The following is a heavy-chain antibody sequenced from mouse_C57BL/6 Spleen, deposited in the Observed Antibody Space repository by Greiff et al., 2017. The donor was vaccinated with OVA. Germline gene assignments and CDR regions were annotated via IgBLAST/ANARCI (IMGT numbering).Heavy chain of an antibody. CDR2: IYPGDGDT. CDR3: ARGGRGYAMDY. Sequence: QVQLQQSGAELVKPGASVKISCKASGYAFSSYWMNWVKQRPGKGLEWIGQIYPGDGDTNYNGKFKGKATLTADKSSSTAYMQLSSLTSEDSAVYFCARGGRGYAMDYWGQGTSVTVSS. CDR1: GYAFSSYW. J-gene: IGHJ4*01. V-gene: IGHV1-80*01. D-gene: IGHD3-3*01.